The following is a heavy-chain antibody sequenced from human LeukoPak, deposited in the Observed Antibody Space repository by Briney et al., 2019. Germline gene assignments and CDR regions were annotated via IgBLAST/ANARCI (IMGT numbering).Heavy chain of an antibody. CDR3: ARDGKYDFWSGYYYYYYGMDV. CDR1: GFAISDYS. V-gene: IGHV3-21*01. Sequence: GGSLRLSCAASGFAISDYSMNWVRQAPGKGLEWVSSISSSSSYIYYADSVKGRFTISRDNAKNSLYLQMNSLRAEDTAVYYCARDGKYDFWSGYYYYYYGMDVWGQGTTVTVSS. J-gene: IGHJ6*02. CDR2: ISSSSSYI. D-gene: IGHD3-3*01.